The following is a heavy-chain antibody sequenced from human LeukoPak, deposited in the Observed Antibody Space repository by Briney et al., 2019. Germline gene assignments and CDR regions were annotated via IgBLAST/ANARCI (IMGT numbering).Heavy chain of an antibody. J-gene: IGHJ6*02. V-gene: IGHV3-23*05. CDR2: IGSDNKP. CDR1: GFTFSAYA. D-gene: IGHD5-24*01. Sequence: GGSLRLSCAASGFTFSAYAMTCVRQAPGKGLEWVSSIGSDNKPHYSESVKGRFAISRDNSKSMLFLQLKSLKTERTALYYCARDLHYNVAMDVWGQGTTVTVSS. CDR3: ARDLHYNVAMDV.